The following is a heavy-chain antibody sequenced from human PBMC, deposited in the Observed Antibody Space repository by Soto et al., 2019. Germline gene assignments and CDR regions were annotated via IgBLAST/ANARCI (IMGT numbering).Heavy chain of an antibody. CDR1: GYTFTSYD. Sequence: ASVKVSCKASGYTFTSYDINWVRQATGQGLERMGWMNPNSGNTGYAQKFQGRVTMTRNTSISTAYMELSSLRSEDTAVYYCARTRGGYIRYPALGYSGQGTLVIGSS. CDR2: MNPNSGNT. J-gene: IGHJ4*02. V-gene: IGHV1-8*01. D-gene: IGHD5-12*01. CDR3: ARTRGGYIRYPALGY.